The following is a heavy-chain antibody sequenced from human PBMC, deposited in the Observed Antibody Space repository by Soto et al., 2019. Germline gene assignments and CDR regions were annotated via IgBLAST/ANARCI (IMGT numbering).Heavy chain of an antibody. CDR2: ISSSSSTI. J-gene: IGHJ6*02. D-gene: IGHD3-10*01. V-gene: IGHV3-48*02. CDR1: GFTFSSYS. Sequence: GGSLRLSCAASGFTFSSYSMNWVRQAPGKGLEWVSYISSSSSTIYYADSVKGRFTISRDNAKNSLYLQMNSLRDEDTAVYYCARETLWFGELSIYYYGMDVWGQGTTVTVSS. CDR3: ARETLWFGELSIYYYGMDV.